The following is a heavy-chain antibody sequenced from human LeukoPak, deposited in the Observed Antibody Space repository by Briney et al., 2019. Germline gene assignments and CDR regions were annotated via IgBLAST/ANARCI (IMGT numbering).Heavy chain of an antibody. J-gene: IGHJ4*02. V-gene: IGHV3-53*01. D-gene: IGHD6-6*01. CDR3: ATYSSSSDYFDY. CDR2: IYSGGGT. Sequence: GGSLRLSCAASGLTFSSHWMHWVRQAPGNGLEWVSIIYSGGGTSYADSVKGRFIISRDNSKNTLYLQMNSLRAEDTAVYYCATYSSSSDYFDYCGQGTLVTVSS. CDR1: GLTFSSHW.